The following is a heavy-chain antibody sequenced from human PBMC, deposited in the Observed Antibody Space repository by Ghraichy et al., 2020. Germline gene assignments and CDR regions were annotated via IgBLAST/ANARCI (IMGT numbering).Heavy chain of an antibody. CDR1: GFTFSSYS. V-gene: IGHV3-21*01. Sequence: LSLTCAASGFTFSSYSMNWVRQAPGKGLEWVSSISSSSSYIYYADSVKGRFTISRDNAKNSLYLQMNSLRAEDTAVYYCARDGTYSSGWYRSRGPYGWFDPWGQGTLVTVSS. CDR3: ARDGTYSSGWYRSRGPYGWFDP. J-gene: IGHJ5*02. CDR2: ISSSSSYI. D-gene: IGHD6-19*01.